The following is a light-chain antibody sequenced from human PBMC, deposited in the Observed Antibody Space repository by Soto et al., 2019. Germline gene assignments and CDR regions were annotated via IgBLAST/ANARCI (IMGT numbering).Light chain of an antibody. J-gene: IGKJ4*01. Sequence: EIVLTQSPGTLSLSPGERATLSCRASQSFSSTYVAWYQQKPGQSPRLLIYGVSSRATGVPDRFSGSGSGTDFTLTISRLEPEDFAVYYCQQFGGSARLTFGGGTKVEIK. CDR1: QSFSSTY. CDR3: QQFGGSARLT. V-gene: IGKV3-20*01. CDR2: GVS.